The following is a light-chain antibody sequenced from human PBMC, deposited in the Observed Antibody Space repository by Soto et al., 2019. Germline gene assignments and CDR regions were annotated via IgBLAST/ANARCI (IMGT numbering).Light chain of an antibody. CDR2: AAS. V-gene: IGKV1-39*01. J-gene: IGKJ2*01. CDR3: QQSHGIPYT. Sequence: DIQMTQSPSSLSASVGDRVTITCRASQTISTYLNWYQQKPGKAPKLLIYAASSLQSGVPSMFSGSGSGTEFTLTISSLQPEDFAIYYCQQSHGIPYTFGQGTKLEIK. CDR1: QTISTY.